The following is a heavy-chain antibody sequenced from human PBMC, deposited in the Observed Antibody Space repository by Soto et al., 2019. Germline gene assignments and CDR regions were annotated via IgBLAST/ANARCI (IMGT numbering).Heavy chain of an antibody. CDR2: TGTTGDT. V-gene: IGHV3-13*04. Sequence: EEQLVESGGGMVQPGGSLRLSCVASGFAFSSYDMHWVRQVAGKCLEWVSATGTTGDTYYPGSVKGRFTISREDAKNSLYFQMKNLRPGDTAVYYCARDATYGSGRGPDWYFDLWGRGTLVTVSS. CDR1: GFAFSSYD. CDR3: ARDATYGSGRGPDWYFDL. J-gene: IGHJ2*01. D-gene: IGHD3-10*01.